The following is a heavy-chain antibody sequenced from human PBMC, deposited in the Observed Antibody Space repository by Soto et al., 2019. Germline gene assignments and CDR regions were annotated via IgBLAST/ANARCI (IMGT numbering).Heavy chain of an antibody. J-gene: IGHJ4*02. D-gene: IGHD1-20*01. Sequence: SETLSLTCTVSGGSISSYYWSWIRQPPGKGLEWIGYIYYSGSTNYNPSLKSRVTISVDTSKNQFSLKLSSVTAADTAVYYCARSITGLYYFDYWGQGTLVTVSS. CDR3: ARSITGLYYFDY. V-gene: IGHV4-59*01. CDR1: GGSISSYY. CDR2: IYYSGST.